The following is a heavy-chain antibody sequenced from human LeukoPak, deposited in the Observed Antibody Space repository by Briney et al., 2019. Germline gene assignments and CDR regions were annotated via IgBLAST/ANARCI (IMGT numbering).Heavy chain of an antibody. CDR3: ARVCSTSCQGAFDI. CDR1: GYSFSNYW. CDR2: IYPDDSDT. D-gene: IGHD2-2*01. J-gene: IGHJ3*02. V-gene: IGHV5-51*01. Sequence: GESLKISCKGSGYSFSNYWIGWVRQMPGKGLEWMGIIYPDDSDTRYSPSFQGQVTFSADKSISTAYLQWSSLKASDTAMYYCARVCSTSCQGAFDIWGQGTMVTVSS.